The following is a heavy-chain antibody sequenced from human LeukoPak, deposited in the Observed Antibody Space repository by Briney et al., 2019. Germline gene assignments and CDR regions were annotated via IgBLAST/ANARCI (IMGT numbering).Heavy chain of an antibody. CDR3: TREGSGLPGYFDY. J-gene: IGHJ4*02. V-gene: IGHV6-1*01. CDR1: GDSVSSNNVA. CDR2: TYYRSKWYN. D-gene: IGHD3-10*01. Sequence: SQTLSLTCAISGDSVSSNNVAWNWIRQSPSRGLEWLGRTYYRSKWYNQYAVSVKGRVTVNPDTSKNQLSLQVNSVTPEDTAVYYCTREGSGLPGYFDYWGQGTLVTVSS.